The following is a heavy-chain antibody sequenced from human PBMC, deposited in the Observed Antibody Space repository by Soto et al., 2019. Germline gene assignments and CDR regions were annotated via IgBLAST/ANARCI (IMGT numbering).Heavy chain of an antibody. V-gene: IGHV1-69*02. D-gene: IGHD3-10*01. CDR1: GNTFSFYS. J-gene: IGHJ4*02. CDR3: ASSYGSGYRAFDY. CDR2: INPILSRS. Sequence: QVQLVQSGAEVKKPGSSVRISCKASGNTFSFYSITWVRQAPGLGLEWMGRINPILSRSNYAQRFQGRVTMNADKSTSTAYMELSSLKSEDTAMYYCASSYGSGYRAFDYWGQGALVTVSS.